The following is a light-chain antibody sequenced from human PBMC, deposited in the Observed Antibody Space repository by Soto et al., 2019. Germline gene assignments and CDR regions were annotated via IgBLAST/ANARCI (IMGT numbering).Light chain of an antibody. CDR3: QLHTNRPLT. J-gene: IGKJ4*01. V-gene: IGKV3-11*01. CDR1: QTVSSS. Sequence: LMTQSQATLSWSTGERASLLCRASQTVSSSLAWYQQKPGQAPRLLIYEASNRATGIPARFSGSGSGADFTLTFSILEPEDFALYYCQLHTNRPLTFGGRTEVDIK. CDR2: EAS.